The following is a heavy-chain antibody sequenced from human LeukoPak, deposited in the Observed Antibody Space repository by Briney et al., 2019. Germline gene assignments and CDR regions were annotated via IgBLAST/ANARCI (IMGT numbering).Heavy chain of an antibody. D-gene: IGHD4/OR15-4a*01. J-gene: IGHJ4*02. V-gene: IGHV3-23*01. CDR2: ISGSGGAT. CDR3: ARRAGAYSHPYDY. Sequence: GGTQRLSCAASGFTFNTYGMSWVRQAPGKGLEWVSGISGSGGATYYADSVKGRFTVSRDDPRNTLYLQMNSVRAEDTAVYYCARRAGAYSHPYDYWGQGTLVTVSS. CDR1: GFTFNTYG.